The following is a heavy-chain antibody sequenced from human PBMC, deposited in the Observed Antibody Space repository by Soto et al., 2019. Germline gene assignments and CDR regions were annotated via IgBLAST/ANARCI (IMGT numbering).Heavy chain of an antibody. V-gene: IGHV4-39*01. CDR2: IYYSVST. J-gene: IGHJ4*02. Sequence: PSETLSLTCTVSGGSISSSSYYWGWIRQPPGKGLEWIGTIYYSVSTYYNPSLQSRVTISVDTSKNQFSLKLSSVTAADTAVYYGARLHGSSLFDYWGQGTLVSVSS. D-gene: IGHD6-6*01. CDR3: ARLHGSSLFDY. CDR1: GGSISSSSYY.